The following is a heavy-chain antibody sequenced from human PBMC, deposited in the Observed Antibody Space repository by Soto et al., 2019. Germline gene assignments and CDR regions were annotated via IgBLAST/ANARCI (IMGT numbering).Heavy chain of an antibody. CDR3: ARACYYDSSGYYYVWLSSFDI. J-gene: IGHJ3*02. D-gene: IGHD3-22*01. Sequence: GGSLRLSCAASGFTFSSYWMSWVRQAPGKGLEWVANIKQDGSEKYYVDSVKGRFTISRDNAKNSLYLQMNSLRAEDTAVYYCARACYYDSSGYYYVWLSSFDIWGQGTMVTVSS. V-gene: IGHV3-7*01. CDR1: GFTFSSYW. CDR2: IKQDGSEK.